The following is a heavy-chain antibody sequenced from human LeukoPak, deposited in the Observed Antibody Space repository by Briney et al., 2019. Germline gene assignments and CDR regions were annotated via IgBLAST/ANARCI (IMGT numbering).Heavy chain of an antibody. CDR3: AKDSHIVVVVAAPDYGMDV. V-gene: IGHV3-30*02. CDR2: IRYDGSNK. J-gene: IGHJ6*02. D-gene: IGHD2-15*01. CDR1: GFTFSSYG. Sequence: PGGSLRLSCAAPGFTFSSYGMHWVRQAPGKGLEWVAFIRYDGSNKYYADSVKGRFTISRDNSKNTLYLQMNSLRAEDTAVYYCAKDSHIVVVVAAPDYGMDVWGQGTTVTVSS.